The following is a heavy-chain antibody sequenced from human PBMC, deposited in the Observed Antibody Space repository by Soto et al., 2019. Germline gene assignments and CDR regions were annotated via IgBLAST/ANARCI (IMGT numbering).Heavy chain of an antibody. CDR3: AREEGGQWLVDYYYYYGMDV. CDR1: GYTLTSYA. V-gene: IGHV1-3*01. CDR2: INAGNGNT. D-gene: IGHD6-19*01. J-gene: IGHJ6*02. Sequence: ASVKVSCKASGYTLTSYAMHWVRQAPGQRLEWMGWINAGNGNTKYSQKFQGRVTITRDTSASTAYMELSSLRSEDTAVYYCAREEGGQWLVDYYYYYGMDVWGQGTTVTVSS.